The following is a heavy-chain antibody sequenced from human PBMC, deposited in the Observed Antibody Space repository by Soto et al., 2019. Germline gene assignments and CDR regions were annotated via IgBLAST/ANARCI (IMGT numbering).Heavy chain of an antibody. CDR1: GGSISSGGYY. CDR3: ARVDYYGSGSYGGQGYFDY. J-gene: IGHJ4*02. CDR2: IYYSGST. Sequence: QVQLQESGPGLVKPSQTLSLTCTVSGGSISSGGYYWSWIRQHPGKGLEWIGYIYYSGSTYYNPSLKSRVTISVDTSKNQFSLKLSSVTAADTAVYYCARVDYYGSGSYGGQGYFDYWGQGTLVTVSS. V-gene: IGHV4-31*03. D-gene: IGHD3-10*01.